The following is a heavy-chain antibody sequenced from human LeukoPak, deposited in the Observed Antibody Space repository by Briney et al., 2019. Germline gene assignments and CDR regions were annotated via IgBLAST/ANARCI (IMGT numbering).Heavy chain of an antibody. J-gene: IGHJ5*02. CDR3: ARRYFWSGSSWFDP. V-gene: IGHV4-30-2*03. Sequence: SQTLSLTCAVSGGSISSGGYSWSWIRQPPGKGLEWIGYIYHSGSTYYNPSLKSRVTISVDTSKNQFSLKLSSVTAADTAVYYCARRYFWSGSSWFDPWGQGTLVTVSS. D-gene: IGHD3-3*01. CDR1: GGSISSGGYS. CDR2: IYHSGST.